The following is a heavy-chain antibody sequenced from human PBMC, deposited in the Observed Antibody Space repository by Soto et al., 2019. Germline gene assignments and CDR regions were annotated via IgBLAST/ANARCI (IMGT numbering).Heavy chain of an antibody. CDR1: GFTFSSYA. CDR2: ITGSGITT. D-gene: IGHD2-15*01. Sequence: EVQLLESGGGLVQPGGSLRLSCAASGFTFSSYAMSWVRQAPGKGLEWVSTITGSGITTYFADSVKGRFTFSRDNSKSTLYLQINSLRAEDTAVYYCAKGDCTGGTCYRGFDYWGQGTLVTVYS. V-gene: IGHV3-23*01. J-gene: IGHJ4*02. CDR3: AKGDCTGGTCYRGFDY.